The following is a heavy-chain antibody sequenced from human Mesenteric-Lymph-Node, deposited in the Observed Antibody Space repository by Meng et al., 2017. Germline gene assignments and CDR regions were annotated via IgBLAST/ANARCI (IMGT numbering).Heavy chain of an antibody. CDR1: GFTFSSYA. Sequence: GESLKISCAASGFTFSSYAMSWVRQAPGKGLEWVSAISGSGGSTYYANSVKGWFTISRDNSKNTLYLKMNSLRAEDTAVYYCARDQRIAAAGTVTDYWGQGTLVTVSS. J-gene: IGHJ4*02. D-gene: IGHD6-13*01. V-gene: IGHV3-23*01. CDR2: ISGSGGST. CDR3: ARDQRIAAAGTVTDY.